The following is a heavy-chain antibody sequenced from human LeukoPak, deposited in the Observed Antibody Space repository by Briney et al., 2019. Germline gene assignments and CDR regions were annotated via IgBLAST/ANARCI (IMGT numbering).Heavy chain of an antibody. CDR1: GGYVSSGEYY. J-gene: IGHJ1*01. CDR2: IYYSGST. D-gene: IGHD3-22*01. V-gene: IGHV4-61*08. Sequence: SQTLSLTCTVSGGYVSSGEYYWSWIRQPPGKGLEWIGYIYYSGSTNYNPSLKSRVTISVDTSKNQFSLKLSSVTAADTAVYYCAREERSGYEGYFQHWGQGTLVTVSS. CDR3: AREERSGYEGYFQH.